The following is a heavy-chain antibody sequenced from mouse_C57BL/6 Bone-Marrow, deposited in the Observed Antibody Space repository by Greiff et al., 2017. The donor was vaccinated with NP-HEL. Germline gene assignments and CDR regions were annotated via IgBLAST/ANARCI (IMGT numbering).Heavy chain of an antibody. CDR2: INPNNGGT. D-gene: IGHD1-1*01. Sequence: EVQLHQSGPELVKPGASVKIPCKASGYTFTDYNMDWVKQSHGKSLEWIGDINPNNGGTIYNQKFKGKATLTVDKSSSTAYMELRSLTSEDTAVYYCARRTGGSKSNYFDYWGQGTTLTVSS. CDR3: ARRTGGSKSNYFDY. J-gene: IGHJ2*01. CDR1: GYTFTDYN. V-gene: IGHV1-18*01.